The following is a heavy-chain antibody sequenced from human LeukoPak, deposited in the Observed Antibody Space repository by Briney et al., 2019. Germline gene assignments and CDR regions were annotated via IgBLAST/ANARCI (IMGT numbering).Heavy chain of an antibody. CDR1: GFTFSNYW. V-gene: IGHV3-74*01. CDR3: TRTTTTADWYFDL. Sequence: PGGSLRLSCAASGFTFSNYWMYWVRQAPGKRLVWVARINSDGGSTTYADSVEGRFTISRDNTKSMLHLQMHSLRVDDSAVYFCTRTTTTADWYFDLWGRGTLVTVSS. D-gene: IGHD1-1*01. J-gene: IGHJ2*01. CDR2: INSDGGST.